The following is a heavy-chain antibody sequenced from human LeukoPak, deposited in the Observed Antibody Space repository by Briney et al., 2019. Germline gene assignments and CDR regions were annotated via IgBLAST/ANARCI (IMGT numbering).Heavy chain of an antibody. J-gene: IGHJ5*02. D-gene: IGHD3-16*01. CDR3: ARPFPTPVLYGGGGWFDP. CDR1: GDSFSSNSAA. V-gene: IGHV6-1*01. CDR2: TYYRSKWYN. Sequence: SQTLSLTCALSGDSFSSNSAAWNWIRQSPSRGLEWLGRTYYRSKWYNDYAVSVKSRITINPDTSKNQFSLQLNSVTPEDTAVYYCARPFPTPVLYGGGGWFDPWGQGTLVTVSS.